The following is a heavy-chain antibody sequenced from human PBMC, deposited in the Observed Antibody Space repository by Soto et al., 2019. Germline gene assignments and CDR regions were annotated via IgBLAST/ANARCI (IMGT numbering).Heavy chain of an antibody. CDR3: AKDRDLNYYDSSGYYYY. V-gene: IGHV3-23*01. CDR2: ISGSGGST. CDR1: GFTFSSYA. D-gene: IGHD3-22*01. J-gene: IGHJ4*02. Sequence: GGSLRLSCAASGFTFSSYAMSWVRQAPGKGLEWVSAISGSGGSTYYADSVKGRFTISRDNSKNTLYLQMNSLRAEDTAVYYCAKDRDLNYYDSSGYYYYWGQGTLVTVSS.